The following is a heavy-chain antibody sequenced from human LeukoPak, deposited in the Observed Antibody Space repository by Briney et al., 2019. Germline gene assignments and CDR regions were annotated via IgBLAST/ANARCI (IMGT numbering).Heavy chain of an antibody. J-gene: IGHJ5*02. D-gene: IGHD4-17*01. CDR3: ARDTLLYGDAGP. CDR1: GGTFSSYA. V-gene: IGHV1-69*13. Sequence: ASVKVSCKASGGTFSSYAISWVRQAPGQGLEWMGGIIPIFGTANYAQKFQGRVTITADESTSTAYMELSSLRSEDTAVYYCARDTLLYGDAGPWGQGTLVTVSS. CDR2: IIPIFGTA.